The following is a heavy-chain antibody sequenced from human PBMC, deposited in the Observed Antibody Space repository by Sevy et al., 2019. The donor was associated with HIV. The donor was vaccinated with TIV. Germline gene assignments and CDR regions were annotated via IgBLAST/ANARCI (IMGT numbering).Heavy chain of an antibody. V-gene: IGHV4-59*07. CDR1: SGSIITYY. CDR3: ARGYSQFDF. Sequence: SDTLSLTCTVSSGSIITYYWTWIRQPPGKGLEWIGYIYYSGSTNYNPSLKRRVTISVDTSKNQFSLKLNSVTAADTAVYYCARGYSQFDFWGQGTLVTVSS. J-gene: IGHJ4*02. CDR2: IYYSGST. D-gene: IGHD3-22*01.